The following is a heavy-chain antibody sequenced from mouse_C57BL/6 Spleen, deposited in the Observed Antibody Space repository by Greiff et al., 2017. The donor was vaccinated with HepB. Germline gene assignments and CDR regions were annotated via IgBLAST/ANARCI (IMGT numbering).Heavy chain of an antibody. D-gene: IGHD4-1*01. J-gene: IGHJ2*01. CDR2: IDPSDSYT. CDR3: ARRVTGTYYFDY. Sequence: VQLQQPGAELVKPGASVKLSCKASGYTFTSYWMQWVKQRPGQGLEWIGEIDPSDSYTNYNQKFKGKATLTVDTSSSTAYMQLSSLTSEASAVYYCARRVTGTYYFDYWGQGTTLTVSS. V-gene: IGHV1-50*01. CDR1: GYTFTSYW.